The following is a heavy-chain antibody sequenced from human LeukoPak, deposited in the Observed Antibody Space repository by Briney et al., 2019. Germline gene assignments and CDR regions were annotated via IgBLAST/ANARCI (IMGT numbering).Heavy chain of an antibody. V-gene: IGHV2-70*04. CDR2: VDWDDDK. CDR3: ARTYCSAGSCYFLFDC. J-gene: IGHJ4*02. D-gene: IGHD2-15*01. Sequence: SGPALVKPPQTLTLTCTFSGFSLSTSGMRVSWIRQPPGKALEWLARVDWDDDKFYSTSLKTRLTISMDTSKDQVVLTMTNMDPVDTATYYCARTYCSAGSCYFLFDCWGQGTLVTVSS. CDR1: GFSLSTSGMR.